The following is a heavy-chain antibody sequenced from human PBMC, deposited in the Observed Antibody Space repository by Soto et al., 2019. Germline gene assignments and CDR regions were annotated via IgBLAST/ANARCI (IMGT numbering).Heavy chain of an antibody. CDR1: GYSFTSYW. J-gene: IGHJ6*02. D-gene: IGHD1-1*01. CDR3: ARGVTTGTNYYYYYGMDV. CDR2: IYPGDSDT. Sequence: PGESLKISCKGSGYSFTSYWIGWVRQMPGKGLEWMGIIYPGDSDTRYSPSFQGQVTISADKSISTAYLQWSSLKASDIAMYYCARGVTTGTNYYYYYGMDVWGQGTTVTVSS. V-gene: IGHV5-51*01.